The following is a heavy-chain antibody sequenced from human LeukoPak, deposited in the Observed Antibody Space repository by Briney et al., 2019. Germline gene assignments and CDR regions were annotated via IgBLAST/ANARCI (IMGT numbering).Heavy chain of an antibody. CDR1: GGSINTYY. V-gene: IGHV4-59*01. CDR2: IYSDGST. J-gene: IGHJ4*02. Sequence: PSETLSLTCTVSGGSINTYYWSWIRQPPGKGLEWLGYIYSDGSTNYNPSLKSRLTISVDTSKNQFSLKLSSVIAADTAVYYCARLLGSGRSDYWGQGTLVTVSS. CDR3: ARLLGSGRSDY. D-gene: IGHD2-15*01.